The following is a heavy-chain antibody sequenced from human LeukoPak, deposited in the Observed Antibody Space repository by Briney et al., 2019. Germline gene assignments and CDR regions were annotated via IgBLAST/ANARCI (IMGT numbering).Heavy chain of an antibody. J-gene: IGHJ2*01. D-gene: IGHD6-13*01. CDR3: ARVGPAAAGRGYWYFDL. Sequence: GGSLRLSCAVSGFNFRAYYMTWIRQAPGKGLEWVSYISSSGYTTYYADSVKGRFTISRDNAKNSLYLQMNSLRAEDTAVYYCARVGPAAAGRGYWYFDLWGRGTLVTVSS. CDR1: GFNFRAYY. V-gene: IGHV3-11*01. CDR2: ISSSGYTT.